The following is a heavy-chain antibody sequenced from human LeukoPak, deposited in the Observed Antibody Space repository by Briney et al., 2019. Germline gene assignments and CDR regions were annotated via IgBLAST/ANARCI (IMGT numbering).Heavy chain of an antibody. D-gene: IGHD4-17*01. CDR2: IIPIFGTA. Sequence: SVKVSCKASGGTFSSYAISWVRQAPGQGLEWMGGIIPIFGTANYAQKFQGRVTITADESTSTAYMELSSLRSEDTAVYYCATVLRSEYWFDPWGQGTLVTVSS. J-gene: IGHJ5*02. V-gene: IGHV1-69*13. CDR3: ATVLRSEYWFDP. CDR1: GGTFSSYA.